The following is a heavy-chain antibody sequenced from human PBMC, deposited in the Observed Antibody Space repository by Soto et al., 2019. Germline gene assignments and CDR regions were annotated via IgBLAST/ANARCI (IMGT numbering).Heavy chain of an antibody. CDR1: GFTFNIYS. CDR3: ARDTKMLAPLIYMDH. D-gene: IGHD3-22*01. J-gene: IGHJ4*02. CDR2: ISSRSSNI. Sequence: GVSLRLSCAASGFTFNIYSMNWVRQSPGKGLERVSSISSRSSNIDYVDSVKGRFTISRDNANNSLYLQMNNLSADDTAVYYCARDTKMLAPLIYMDHWGRGTLVTVSS. V-gene: IGHV3-21*01.